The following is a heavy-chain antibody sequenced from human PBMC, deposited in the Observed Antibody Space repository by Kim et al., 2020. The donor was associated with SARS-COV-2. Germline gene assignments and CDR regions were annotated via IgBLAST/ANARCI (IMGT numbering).Heavy chain of an antibody. V-gene: IGHV4-59*01. D-gene: IGHD5-18*01. J-gene: IGHJ6*03. CDR2: IYYSGST. CDR1: GGSISSYY. CDR3: ASNSYGGDYYYYYYMDV. Sequence: SETLSLTCTVSGGSISSYYWSWIRQPPGKGLEWIGYIYYSGSTNYNPSLKSRVTISVDTSKNQFSLKLSSVTAADTAVYYCASNSYGGDYYYYYYMDVWGKGTTVTVSS.